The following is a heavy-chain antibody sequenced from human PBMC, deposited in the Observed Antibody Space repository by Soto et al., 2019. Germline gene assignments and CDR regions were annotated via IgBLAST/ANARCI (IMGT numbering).Heavy chain of an antibody. D-gene: IGHD1-26*01. CDR3: ARDGSPIVGAINYYYYGMDV. V-gene: IGHV3-23*01. CDR2: ISGSDSST. CDR1: GLTFRSDA. J-gene: IGHJ6*02. Sequence: GGSLRLSCAASGLTFRSDAMNLIRQAPGKGLEWVSAISGSDSSTYYADSEKGRFTSSRDNSKNTLYLQMNSLSAEETAVYYWARDGSPIVGAINYYYYGMDVWGQGTRVTVSS.